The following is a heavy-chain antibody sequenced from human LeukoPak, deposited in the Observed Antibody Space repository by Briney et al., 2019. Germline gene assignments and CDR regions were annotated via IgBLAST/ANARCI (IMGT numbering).Heavy chain of an antibody. Sequence: GGSLRLSCAASGFTFSSYSMNWVRQAPGKGLEWVSSISSSSSYIYYADSVKGRFTISRDNAKNSLYLQMNSLRAEDTAVYYCARDRGSEAAAGTGGDYWGQGTLVTVSS. J-gene: IGHJ4*02. CDR2: ISSSSSYI. CDR1: GFTFSSYS. D-gene: IGHD6-13*01. CDR3: ARDRGSEAAAGTGGDY. V-gene: IGHV3-21*01.